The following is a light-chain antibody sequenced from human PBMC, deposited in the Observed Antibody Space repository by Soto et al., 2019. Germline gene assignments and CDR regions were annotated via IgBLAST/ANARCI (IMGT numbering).Light chain of an antibody. J-gene: IGKJ3*01. CDR1: QSVSSDY. CDR2: GAS. CDR3: QHYDNSPPSVT. Sequence: EIVLTQSPDTLSLSPGERATLSCRASQSVSSDYLVWYQQKPGQAPRLLIYGASRRATGIPDRFSGSGSGTDFILTISRLEPEDFAVYYCQHYDNSPPSVTFGPGTKVD. V-gene: IGKV3-20*01.